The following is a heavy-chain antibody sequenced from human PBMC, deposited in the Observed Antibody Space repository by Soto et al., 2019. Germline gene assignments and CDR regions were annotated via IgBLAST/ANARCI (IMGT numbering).Heavy chain of an antibody. Sequence: QVQLQESGPGLVKPSQTLSLTCTVSGGSISSGDYSWSWIRQPPGRGLEWIGYIYYSGSTHYNPSLKSRVIIPVDTSKNQFSLELSSVTAADTAVYYCARGGGEYGSGVSCLWFDPWGQGTLVTVSS. CDR2: IYYSGST. J-gene: IGHJ5*02. CDR1: GGSISSGDYS. D-gene: IGHD2-15*01. V-gene: IGHV4-30-4*01. CDR3: ARGGGEYGSGVSCLWFDP.